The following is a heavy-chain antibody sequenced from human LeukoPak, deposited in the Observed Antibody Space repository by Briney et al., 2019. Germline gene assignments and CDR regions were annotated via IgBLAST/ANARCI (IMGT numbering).Heavy chain of an antibody. CDR3: ASGYYDFWSRTYYMDV. D-gene: IGHD3-3*01. CDR1: GGSISSGSYY. V-gene: IGHV4-61*02. CDR2: ICTSGST. Sequence: SQTLSLTCTVSGGSISSGSYYWSWIRQPAGKGLEWIGRICTSGSTNYNPSLKSRVTISVDTSKNQFSLKLSSVTAADTAVYYCASGYYDFWSRTYYMDVWGKGTTVTVSS. J-gene: IGHJ6*03.